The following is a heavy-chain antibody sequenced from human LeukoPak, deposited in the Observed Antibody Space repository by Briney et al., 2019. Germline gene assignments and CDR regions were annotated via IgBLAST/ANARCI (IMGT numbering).Heavy chain of an antibody. D-gene: IGHD2-2*01. V-gene: IGHV1-69*01. Sequence: SVKVSCKASGGTFSSYAISWVRQAPGQGLEWMGGIIPIFGTANYAQKFQGRVTITADESTSTAYMELSSLRSEDTAVYCCARAPSRDIVVVPAAIGYWGQGTPVTASS. CDR3: ARAPSRDIVVVPAAIGY. J-gene: IGHJ4*02. CDR1: GGTFSSYA. CDR2: IIPIFGTA.